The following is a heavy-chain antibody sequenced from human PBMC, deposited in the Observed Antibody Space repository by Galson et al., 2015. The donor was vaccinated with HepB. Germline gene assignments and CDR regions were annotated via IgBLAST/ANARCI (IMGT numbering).Heavy chain of an antibody. CDR3: ARLAGSSSWSFDY. D-gene: IGHD6-13*01. V-gene: IGHV5-51*03. CDR1: GYSFSTYW. Sequence: QSGAEVKKPGESLKISCKASGYSFSTYWIAWVRQMPGKGLEWMGIIYPGDSTTRYSPSFQGQVTISADKSISTAYLQWSSLKASDTAMYYCARLAGSSSWSFDYWGQGTLVTVSS. CDR2: IYPGDSTT. J-gene: IGHJ4*02.